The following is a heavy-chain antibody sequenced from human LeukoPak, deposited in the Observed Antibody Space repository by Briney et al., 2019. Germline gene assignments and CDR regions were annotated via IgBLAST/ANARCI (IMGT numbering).Heavy chain of an antibody. J-gene: IGHJ4*02. Sequence: GGSLRLSCAASGFTFSSAWMTWVRQAPGKGLEYVARIKSKVDGETTDYIAPVKGRFIISRDDSKNALYLQMNSLRTEDTAVYYCSRRFWTGYYDSWGQGTLVTVSS. D-gene: IGHD3/OR15-3a*01. CDR3: SRRFWTGYYDS. V-gene: IGHV3-15*01. CDR2: IKSKVDGETT. CDR1: GFTFSSAW.